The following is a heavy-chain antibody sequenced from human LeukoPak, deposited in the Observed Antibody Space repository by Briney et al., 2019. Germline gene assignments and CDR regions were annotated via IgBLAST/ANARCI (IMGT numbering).Heavy chain of an antibody. CDR1: GYSISSGYY. CDR2: IYYRGST. D-gene: IGHD3-22*01. J-gene: IGHJ4*02. V-gene: IGHV4-38-2*02. Sequence: PSETLSLTCTVSGYSISSGYYWGWIRQPPGRGLEWIASIYYRGSTHYNPSLASLKSRVTISGDTSKNQFSLKLSSVTAADTAVYYCARSYYDSSGYEDWGQGTLVTVSS. CDR3: ARSYYDSSGYED.